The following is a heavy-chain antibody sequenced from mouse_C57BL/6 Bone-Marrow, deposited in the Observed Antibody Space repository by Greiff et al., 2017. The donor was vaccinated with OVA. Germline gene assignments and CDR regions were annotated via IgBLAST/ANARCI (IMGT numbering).Heavy chain of an antibody. D-gene: IGHD2-1*01. Sequence: QVQLQQSGAELVRPGASVTLSCKASGYTFTDYEMHWVKQTPVHGLEWIGAIDPETGGTAYNQKFKGKAILTADKSSSTAYMELRSLTSEDSAVYYCTRTLGMGNYHYWGQGTTLTVSS. CDR1: GYTFTDYE. V-gene: IGHV1-15*01. J-gene: IGHJ2*01. CDR3: TRTLGMGNYHY. CDR2: IDPETGGT.